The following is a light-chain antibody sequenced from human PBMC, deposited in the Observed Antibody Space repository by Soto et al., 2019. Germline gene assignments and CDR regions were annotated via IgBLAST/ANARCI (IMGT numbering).Light chain of an antibody. J-gene: IGLJ1*01. Sequence: QSALTQPPSVSAAPGQRVTISCTGSSSNIGAGYDVHWYQQLPGTAPKLLIYGNSNRPSGVPDRFSGSKSGTSASLAITGLQAEDEADYYCQSYDSSLSGLYVFGTGTKVTVL. CDR3: QSYDSSLSGLYV. CDR2: GNS. V-gene: IGLV1-40*01. CDR1: SSNIGAGYD.